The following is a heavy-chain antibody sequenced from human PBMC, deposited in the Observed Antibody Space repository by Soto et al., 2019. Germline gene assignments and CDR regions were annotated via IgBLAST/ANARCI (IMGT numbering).Heavy chain of an antibody. Sequence: GGSLRLSCAASGFTVSSNYMSWVRQAPGKGLEWVSVIYSGGSTYYADSVKGRFTISRDNSKNTLYLQMNSLRAEDTAVYYCARGGFNYYDSSGYYYDYWGQGTMVTVYS. D-gene: IGHD3-22*01. CDR1: GFTVSSNY. V-gene: IGHV3-53*01. J-gene: IGHJ4*02. CDR2: IYSGGST. CDR3: ARGGFNYYDSSGYYYDY.